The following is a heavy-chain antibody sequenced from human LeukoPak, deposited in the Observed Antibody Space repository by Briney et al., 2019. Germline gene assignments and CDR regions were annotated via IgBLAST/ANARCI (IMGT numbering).Heavy chain of an antibody. D-gene: IGHD4-17*01. J-gene: IGHJ6*02. CDR1: EFTFGDYA. CDR2: IRSKAYGGTT. CDR3: TRSSYGDPFSYGMDV. V-gene: IGHV3-49*04. Sequence: GSMRLSCTASEFTFGDYAMSWVRQAPGKGLEWVGFIRSKAYGGTTEYAASVKGRFTISRDDSTSIAYLHMNSLKTEDTAVYFCTRSSYGDPFSYGMDVWGQGTTVTVSS.